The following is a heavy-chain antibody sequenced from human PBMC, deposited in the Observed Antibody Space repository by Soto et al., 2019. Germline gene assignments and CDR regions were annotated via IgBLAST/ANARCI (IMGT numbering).Heavy chain of an antibody. CDR1: GGSFSGYY. CDR2: INHSGST. Sequence: PSETLSLTCTVSGGSFSGYYWSWIRQPPGKGLEWVGEINHSGSTNYNPSLKSRVTISVDTSKNQFSLRLSSVTAADTAVYYCARANDIFGQTFIDYWGQRTRVTVSS. CDR3: ARANDIFGQTFIDY. D-gene: IGHD3-9*01. J-gene: IGHJ4*02. V-gene: IGHV4-34*01.